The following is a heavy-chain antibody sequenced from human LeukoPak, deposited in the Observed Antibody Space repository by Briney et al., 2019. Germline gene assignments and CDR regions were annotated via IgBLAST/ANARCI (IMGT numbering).Heavy chain of an antibody. D-gene: IGHD3-3*01. CDR1: GGXISSGDYY. CDR3: ARNSDFSFDY. J-gene: IGHJ4*02. Sequence: SQTLSLTCTVSGGXISSGDYYWSWIRQPPGTGLEWIGYIFHTGSTYYNSSLESRVTISLDTSKNQFSLKLSSLTAADTAVYYCARNSDFSFDYWGQGTLVTVSS. V-gene: IGHV4-30-4*01. CDR2: IFHTGST.